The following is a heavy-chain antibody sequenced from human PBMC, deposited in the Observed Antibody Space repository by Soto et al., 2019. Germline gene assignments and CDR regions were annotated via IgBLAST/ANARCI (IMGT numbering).Heavy chain of an antibody. CDR3: ARVSSRQQLALDY. J-gene: IGHJ4*02. CDR1: GGSISSGGYY. V-gene: IGHV4-31*03. CDR2: IYYSGST. Sequence: SETLSLTCTVSGGSISSGGYYWSWIRQHPGKGLEWIGYIYYSGSTYYNPSLKSRVTISVDTSKNQFSLKLSSVTAADTAVYYCARVSSRQQLALDYWGQATLVTVSS. D-gene: IGHD6-13*01.